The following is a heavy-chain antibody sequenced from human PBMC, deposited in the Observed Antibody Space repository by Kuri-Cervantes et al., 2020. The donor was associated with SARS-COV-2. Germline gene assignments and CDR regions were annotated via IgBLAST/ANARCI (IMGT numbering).Heavy chain of an antibody. CDR2: ISYDGSNK. CDR1: GFTFSSYA. D-gene: IGHD3-9*01. J-gene: IGHJ4*02. CDR3: AKDRPRRYDILTGYFNPSLDY. Sequence: LSLTCAASGFTFSSYAMHWVRQAPGKGLEWVAVISYDGSNKYYADSVKGRFTISRDNSKNTLYLQMNSLRAEDTAVYYCAKDRPRRYDILTGYFNPSLDYWGQGTLVTVSS. V-gene: IGHV3-30*04.